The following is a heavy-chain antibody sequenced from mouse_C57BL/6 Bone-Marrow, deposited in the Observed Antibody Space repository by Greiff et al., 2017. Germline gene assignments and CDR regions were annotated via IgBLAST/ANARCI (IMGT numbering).Heavy chain of an antibody. Sequence: QVKLQQSGAELVKPGASVKMSCKASGYTFPSYRITWVKQRPGQGLEWIGDIYTGSGRTNYHEKLKSKATLSVDTSSSTAYMQISNLTAGDSAVYYCARLHDGSSFFAYWGQGTLVTVSA. V-gene: IGHV1-55*01. CDR2: IYTGSGRT. CDR3: ARLHDGSSFFAY. J-gene: IGHJ3*01. CDR1: GYTFPSYR. D-gene: IGHD1-1*01.